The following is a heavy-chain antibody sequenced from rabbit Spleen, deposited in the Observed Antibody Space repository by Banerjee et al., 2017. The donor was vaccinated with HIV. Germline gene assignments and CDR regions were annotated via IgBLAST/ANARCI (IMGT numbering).Heavy chain of an antibody. CDR2: INTITGKT. CDR1: GFSFTNKDV. Sequence: QEQLEESGGGLVKPEGSLTLTCTASGFSFTNKDVMCWVRQAPGKGLEWIGCINTITGKTVYATWAKGRFTISRASSTTVFLQMTSLTAADTATYICARDLPDIIGWNFGFWGQGTLVTVS. D-gene: IGHD1-1*01. J-gene: IGHJ6*01. V-gene: IGHV1S45*01. CDR3: ARDLPDIIGWNFGF.